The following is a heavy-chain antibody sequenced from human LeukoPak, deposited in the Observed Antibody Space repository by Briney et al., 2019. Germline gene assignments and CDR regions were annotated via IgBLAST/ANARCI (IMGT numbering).Heavy chain of an antibody. J-gene: IGHJ4*02. CDR1: GYTFTSYG. CDR2: ISAYNGNT. CDR3: ARGIVVVPAAEYYFDY. Sequence: ASVKVSCKASGYTFTSYGISWVRQAPGQGLEWMGWISAYNGNTNYAQKLQGRVTMTTDTSTSTAYMELRSLRSDDTAVYYCARGIVVVPAAEYYFDYWGQGTLVTVSS. V-gene: IGHV1-18*01. D-gene: IGHD2-2*01.